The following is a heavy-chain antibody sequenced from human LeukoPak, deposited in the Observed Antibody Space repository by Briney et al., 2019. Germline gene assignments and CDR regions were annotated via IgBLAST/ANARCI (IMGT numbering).Heavy chain of an antibody. CDR1: GYSFTSYW. CDR3: ARRPYMISDDAFDI. CDR2: IYPGDSDT. V-gene: IGHV5-51*01. Sequence: GESLRISCEGSGYSFTSYWISWVRQMPGKGLEWMGIIYPGDSDTRYSPSFQGQVTISADKSISTAYLQWSSPKASDTAMYYCARRPYMISDDAFDIWGQGTMVTVSS. D-gene: IGHD3/OR15-3a*01. J-gene: IGHJ3*02.